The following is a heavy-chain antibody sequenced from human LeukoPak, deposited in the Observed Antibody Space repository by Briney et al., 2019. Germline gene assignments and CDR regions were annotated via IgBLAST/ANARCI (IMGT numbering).Heavy chain of an antibody. Sequence: PSETLSLTCTVSGGSISSYYWSWIRQPPGKGLEWIGYIYYSGSTNYNPSLKSRVTISVDTSKNQFSLKLSSVTAADTAVYYCARTIPPYAFDIWGQGTMVTVSS. CDR3: ARTIPPYAFDI. V-gene: IGHV4-59*13. CDR1: GGSISSYY. D-gene: IGHD2-21*01. J-gene: IGHJ3*02. CDR2: IYYSGST.